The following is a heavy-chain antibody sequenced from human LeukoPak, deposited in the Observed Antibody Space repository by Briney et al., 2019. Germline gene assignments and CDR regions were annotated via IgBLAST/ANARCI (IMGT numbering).Heavy chain of an antibody. CDR2: ISYDGSNK. Sequence: GGSLRPSCAASGFTFSSYARRWVRQAPGKGREWVAVISYDGSNKYYADSVKGRFTISRDNSKNTQYLQMNSLRAEDTAVYYCARVGLLWFGELYGAFDIWGQGTMVTVSS. CDR3: ARVGLLWFGELYGAFDI. D-gene: IGHD3-10*01. V-gene: IGHV3-30*04. J-gene: IGHJ3*02. CDR1: GFTFSSYA.